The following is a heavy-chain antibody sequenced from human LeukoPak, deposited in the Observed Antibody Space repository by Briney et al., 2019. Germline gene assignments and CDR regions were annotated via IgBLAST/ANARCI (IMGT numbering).Heavy chain of an antibody. Sequence: SETLSLTCTVSGGSISSSSYYWGWIRQPPGKGLEWIGSIYYSGSTYYNPSLKSRVTISVDTSKNQFSLKLSSVTAVDTAVYYCASTYYDILTGSGAYDCWGQGTLVTVSS. J-gene: IGHJ4*02. D-gene: IGHD3-9*01. CDR2: IYYSGST. CDR3: ASTYYDILTGSGAYDC. CDR1: GGSISSSSYY. V-gene: IGHV4-39*07.